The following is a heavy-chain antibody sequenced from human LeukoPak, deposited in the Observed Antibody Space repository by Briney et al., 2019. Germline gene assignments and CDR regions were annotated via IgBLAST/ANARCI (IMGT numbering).Heavy chain of an antibody. V-gene: IGHV3-48*03. CDR2: ISSSGSTI. J-gene: IGHJ4*02. CDR3: AREAVVGAFDY. CDR1: GFTFSSYE. D-gene: IGHD1-26*01. Sequence: GGSLRLSCAASGFTFSSYEMNWVRQAPGKGLEWVSYISSSGSTIYYADSVKGRFTISRDNAKNSLYLQMNSLRAEDTAVYYCAREAVVGAFDYWGQGTLVTVSS.